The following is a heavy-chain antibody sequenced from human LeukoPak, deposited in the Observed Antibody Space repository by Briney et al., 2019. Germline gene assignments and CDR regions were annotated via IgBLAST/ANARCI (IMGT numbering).Heavy chain of an antibody. CDR3: TREERGYIPAF. Sequence: GRSLRLSCAASGFTFSNYAMHWVRQTPGKGLEWVVFVSYDGSWDSHSDSVKGRFTISRDDSKNTLYLQMTRLRAEDTAVYYCTREERGYIPAFWGQGTLVTVSS. V-gene: IGHV3-30*01. CDR2: VSYDGSWD. D-gene: IGHD3-16*02. CDR1: GFTFSNYA. J-gene: IGHJ4*02.